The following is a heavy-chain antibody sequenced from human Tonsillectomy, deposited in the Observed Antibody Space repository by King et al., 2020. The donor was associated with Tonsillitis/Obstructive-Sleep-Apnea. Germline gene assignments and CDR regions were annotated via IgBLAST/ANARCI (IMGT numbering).Heavy chain of an antibody. CDR1: GFTFSSYA. D-gene: IGHD2-2*01. Sequence: QLVQSGGGLVQPGGSLRLSCAASGFTFSSYAMSWVRQAPGKGLEWVSAISGSGGSTYYADSVKGRFTISRDNSKNTLYLQMNRLRAEDTAVYYCAKAGDIVVVPAATTDYWGQGTLVTVSS. J-gene: IGHJ4*02. CDR3: AKAGDIVVVPAATTDY. V-gene: IGHV3-23*04. CDR2: ISGSGGST.